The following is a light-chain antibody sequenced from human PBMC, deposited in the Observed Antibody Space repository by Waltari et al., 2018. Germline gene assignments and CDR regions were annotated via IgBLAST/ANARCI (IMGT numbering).Light chain of an antibody. CDR2: EAS. CDR1: PLPKKY. CDR3: FSTDTSGSHWV. V-gene: IGLV3-10*01. Sequence: SYELTQPPPMSVSPGQAARITCSGDPLPKKYAYWYQQKSGQVPVLVIYEASLRPSGIPERFSGSSSGTVATLSISGAQVEDEADYYCFSTDTSGSHWVFGGGTKLTVL. J-gene: IGLJ3*02.